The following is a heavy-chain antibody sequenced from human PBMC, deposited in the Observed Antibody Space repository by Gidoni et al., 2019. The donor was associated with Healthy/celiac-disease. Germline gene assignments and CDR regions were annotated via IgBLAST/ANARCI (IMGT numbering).Heavy chain of an antibody. D-gene: IGHD2-15*01. V-gene: IGHV1-46*01. CDR3: ASGGLQPYYYYGMDV. J-gene: IGHJ6*02. Sequence: QVQLVQSGAEVKKPGASVKVSCKASGYTFTSYYMHWVRQAPGQGLEWMGIINPSGGSTRYAQKFQGRATMTKDTSTSTVYMELSSLRSEDTAVYYCASGGLQPYYYYGMDVWGQGTTVTVSS. CDR2: INPSGGST. CDR1: GYTFTSYY.